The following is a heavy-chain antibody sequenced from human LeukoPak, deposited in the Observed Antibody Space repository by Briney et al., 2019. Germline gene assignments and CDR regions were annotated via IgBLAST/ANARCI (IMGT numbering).Heavy chain of an antibody. CDR3: ARGSKYYDILTGYGERGNYFDY. J-gene: IGHJ4*02. V-gene: IGHV4-34*01. D-gene: IGHD3-9*01. Sequence: SETLSLTCAVYGGSFSGYYWSWIRQPPGKGLEWIGEINHSGSTNYNPSLKSRVTISVDTSKNRFSLKLSSVTAADTAVYYCARGSKYYDILTGYGERGNYFDYWGQGTLVTVSS. CDR2: INHSGST. CDR1: GGSFSGYY.